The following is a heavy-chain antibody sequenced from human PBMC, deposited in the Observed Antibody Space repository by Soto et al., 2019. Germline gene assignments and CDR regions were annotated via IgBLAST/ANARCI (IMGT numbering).Heavy chain of an antibody. D-gene: IGHD1-1*01. CDR3: ARWVSTTSSGPFLDY. Sequence: SETLSLTCTVSGGSISSYYWSWIRQPPGKGLEWIGYIYYSGSTNYNPSLKSRVTISVDTSKNQFSLKLTSVTAADTAVYYCARWVSTTSSGPFLDYGDKGTLVTVST. J-gene: IGHJ4*02. CDR1: GGSISSYY. CDR2: IYYSGST. V-gene: IGHV4-59*01.